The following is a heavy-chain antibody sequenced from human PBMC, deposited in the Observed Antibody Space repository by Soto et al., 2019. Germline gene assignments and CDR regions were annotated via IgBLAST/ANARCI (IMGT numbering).Heavy chain of an antibody. CDR2: ISSSSSYI. Sequence: EVQLVESGGGLVKPGGSLRLSCAASGFTFSSYSMNWVRQAPGKGLEWVSSISSSSSYIYYADSVKGRFTISRDNAKNSLYLQMNSLRAEDTVVYYCARGLPLYGVVAATGPLDYWGQGTLVTVSS. J-gene: IGHJ4*02. V-gene: IGHV3-21*01. CDR3: ARGLPLYGVVAATGPLDY. CDR1: GFTFSSYS. D-gene: IGHD2-15*01.